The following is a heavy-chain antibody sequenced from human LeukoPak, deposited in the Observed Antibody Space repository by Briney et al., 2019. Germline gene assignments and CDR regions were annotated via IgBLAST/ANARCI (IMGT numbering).Heavy chain of an antibody. J-gene: IGHJ2*01. CDR1: GDSVSSNSAA. D-gene: IGHD7-27*01. Sequence: SQTLSLTFAISGDSVSSNSAAWNWIRQSPSRGLEWLGRTYYRSKWFSDYAVSVKGRITINPDTSKNQFSLELTSVTPEDTAVYYCARDLNGDWYYDIWGRGTLVTVSS. CDR3: ARDLNGDWYYDI. V-gene: IGHV6-1*01. CDR2: TYYRSKWFS.